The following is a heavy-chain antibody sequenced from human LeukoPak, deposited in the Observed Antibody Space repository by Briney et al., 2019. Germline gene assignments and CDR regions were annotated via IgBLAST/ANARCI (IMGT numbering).Heavy chain of an antibody. J-gene: IGHJ4*02. D-gene: IGHD6-19*01. CDR3: GDGDGYGSGWFRFDY. V-gene: IGHV3-23*01. CDR2: ISGSGGST. Sequence: GGSLRLSCAASGFTFSSYAMSWVRQAPGKGLEWVSAISGSGGSTYYADSVKGRFTISRDNSKNKLYLQMNSLRAEDTAVYYCGDGDGYGSGWFRFDYWGQGTLVTVSS. CDR1: GFTFSSYA.